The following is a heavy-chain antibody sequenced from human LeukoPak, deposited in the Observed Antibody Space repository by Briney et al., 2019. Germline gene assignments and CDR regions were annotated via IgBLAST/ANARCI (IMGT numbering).Heavy chain of an antibody. CDR1: GYTFTSYG. D-gene: IGHD1-7*01. J-gene: IGHJ3*02. Sequence: GASVKVSCKASGYTFTSYGISWVRQAPGQGLEWMGWISAYNGNTNYAQKLQGRVTMTTDTSTSTAYMELRSLRSDDTAVYYCARPIGRYNWNYGAFDIWGQGTMVTVSS. V-gene: IGHV1-18*01. CDR3: ARPIGRYNWNYGAFDI. CDR2: ISAYNGNT.